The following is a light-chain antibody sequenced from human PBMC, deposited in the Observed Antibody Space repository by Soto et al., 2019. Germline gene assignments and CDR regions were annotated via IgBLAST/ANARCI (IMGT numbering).Light chain of an antibody. J-gene: IGKJ1*01. Sequence: DIQMTQSPSSLSASVGDRFTITCRASQSISSYLNWYQQKPGKAPKLLIYAASSLQSGVPSRFSGSGSGTDFTLTINSLQPEDFATYYCQQSYSDHRTFGQGTKVDIK. V-gene: IGKV1-39*01. CDR3: QQSYSDHRT. CDR1: QSISSY. CDR2: AAS.